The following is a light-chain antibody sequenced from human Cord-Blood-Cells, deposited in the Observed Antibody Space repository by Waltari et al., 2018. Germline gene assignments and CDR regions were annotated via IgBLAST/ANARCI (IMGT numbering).Light chain of an antibody. CDR3: QQYNSYWT. J-gene: IGKJ1*01. CDR2: DAS. V-gene: IGKV1-5*01. CDR1: QSISSR. Sequence: DIQMTQPPSTLSASVGATVTITCRASQSISSRLAWYQQKPGKAPKLLIYDASSLESEVPARFSGSGSGTEFTLTISSLQPDDFATYYGQQYNSYWTFGQGTKVEIK.